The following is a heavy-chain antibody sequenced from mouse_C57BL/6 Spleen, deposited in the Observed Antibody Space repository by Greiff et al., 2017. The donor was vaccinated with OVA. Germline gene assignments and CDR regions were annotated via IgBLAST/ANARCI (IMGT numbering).Heavy chain of an antibody. CDR3: ARGLYYCDY. V-gene: IGHV1-69*01. CDR2: IDPSDSYT. Sequence: QVQLQQPGAELVMPGASVKLSCKASGYTFTSYWMHWVKQRPGQGLEWIGEIDPSDSYTNYNQKFKGKSTLTVDKSSSTAYMQLSSLTSEDSAVYYCARGLYYCDYWGQGTTLTVSS. CDR1: GYTFTSYW. J-gene: IGHJ2*01.